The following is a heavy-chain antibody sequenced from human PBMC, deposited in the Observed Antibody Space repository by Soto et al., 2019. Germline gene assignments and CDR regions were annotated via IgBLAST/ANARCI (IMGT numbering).Heavy chain of an antibody. V-gene: IGHV3-15*01. CDR3: TTEHVVVGPAVMAMRDV. J-gene: IGHJ6*01. CDR1: GFTFSNAW. CDR2: ITSKTDGGTT. D-gene: IGHD2-2*01. Sequence: GGSLRLSCAASGFTFSNAWMSWVRQAPGKGLEWVGRITSKTDGGTTDYAAPVNGTFTISRDDSKNTLYRHMNCMKTEDTAAYYCTTEHVVVGPAVMAMRDVWGQGTSVNVSS.